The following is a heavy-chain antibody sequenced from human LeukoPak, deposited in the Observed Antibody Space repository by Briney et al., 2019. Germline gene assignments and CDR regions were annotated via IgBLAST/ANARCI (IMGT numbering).Heavy chain of an antibody. J-gene: IGHJ5*02. CDR3: ARGCGFGKTSESHFRYNWFDP. Sequence: ASVKVSCKASGYTFTHYGITWVRQAPGQALEWIVWIRVYNGNTDYAQKFHGRVTLTTDISTSTAHMELRNLRSDDTAVYYCARGCGFGKTSESHFRYNWFDPWGQGTLVTVSS. V-gene: IGHV1-18*01. D-gene: IGHD3-10*01. CDR1: GYTFTHYG. CDR2: IRVYNGNT.